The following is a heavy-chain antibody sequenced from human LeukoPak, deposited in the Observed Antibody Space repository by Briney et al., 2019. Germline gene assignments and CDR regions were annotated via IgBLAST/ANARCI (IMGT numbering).Heavy chain of an antibody. Sequence: SQTLSLTCAISGDSVASNIAAWNWIRQSPSRGLEWLGRTYYRSKWYNDYAVSVKSRITINPVTSKNQFSQQLNSVTPEDTAVYYCARDLRVRPPTDYGDYGLGWFDPWGQGTLVTVSS. D-gene: IGHD4-17*01. J-gene: IGHJ5*02. V-gene: IGHV6-1*01. CDR3: ARDLRVRPPTDYGDYGLGWFDP. CDR1: GDSVASNIAA. CDR2: TYYRSKWYN.